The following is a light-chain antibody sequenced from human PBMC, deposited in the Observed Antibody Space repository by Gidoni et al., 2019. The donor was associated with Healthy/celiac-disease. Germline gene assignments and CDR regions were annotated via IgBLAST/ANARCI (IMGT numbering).Light chain of an antibody. CDR3: QRSYGTPRT. CDR2: TAS. Sequence: DIQMTQSPSSLSASVGDRATITCRASQSINSYLNWYQQEPGKAPKLLSYTASILQNGVPSRFSGSRSGTDYTLTISNLQPENFTTYYCQRSYGTPRTFGQGTRVEIK. CDR1: QSINSY. J-gene: IGKJ1*01. V-gene: IGKV1-39*01.